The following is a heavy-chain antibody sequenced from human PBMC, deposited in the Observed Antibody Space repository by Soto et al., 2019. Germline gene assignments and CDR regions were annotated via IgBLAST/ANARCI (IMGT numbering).Heavy chain of an antibody. CDR2: ISGSGGST. CDR3: AKNYSGSGSYYGTDY. V-gene: IGHV3-23*01. Sequence: PGGSLRLSCAASVFTFSSYAMSWVRQAPGKGLEWVSAISGSGGSTYYADSVKGRFTISRDNSKNTLYRQMNSLRAEDTAVYYCAKNYSGSGSYYGTDYWGQGTLVTVSS. CDR1: VFTFSSYA. D-gene: IGHD3-10*01. J-gene: IGHJ4*02.